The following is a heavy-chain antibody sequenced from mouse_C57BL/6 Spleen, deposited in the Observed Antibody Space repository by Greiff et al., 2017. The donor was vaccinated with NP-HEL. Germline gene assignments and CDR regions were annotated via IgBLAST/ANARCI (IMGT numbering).Heavy chain of an antibody. CDR1: GYTFTEYT. Sequence: QVQLQQSGAELVKPGASVKLSCKASGYTFTEYTIHWVKQRSGQGLEWIGWFYPGSGSIKYNEKFKDKATLTADKSSSTVYMELSRLTSEDSAVYFCARHEDGVTTTDYYAMDYWGQGTSVTVSS. V-gene: IGHV1-62-2*01. D-gene: IGHD2-2*01. CDR3: ARHEDGVTTTDYYAMDY. J-gene: IGHJ4*01. CDR2: FYPGSGSI.